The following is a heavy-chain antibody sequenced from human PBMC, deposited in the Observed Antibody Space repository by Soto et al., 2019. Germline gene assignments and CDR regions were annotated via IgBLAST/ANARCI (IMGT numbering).Heavy chain of an antibody. CDR3: HGYGY. V-gene: IGHV3-53*01. J-gene: IGHJ4*02. Sequence: EVQLVESGGGLIQPGGSLRLACAVSGFTVRANYMSWVRQAPGKGLEWVSVIYSGGTTYYADSVKGRFIISRDISKNTLSLQMNILRAEDTAVYYCHGYGYWGQGTLVTVSS. D-gene: IGHD5-12*01. CDR2: IYSGGTT. CDR1: GFTVRANY.